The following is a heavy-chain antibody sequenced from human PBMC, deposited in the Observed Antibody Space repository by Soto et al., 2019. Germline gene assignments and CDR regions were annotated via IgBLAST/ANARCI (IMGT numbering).Heavy chain of an antibody. J-gene: IGHJ6*02. D-gene: IGHD2-2*01. CDR1: GYSFTSYW. Sequence: PGACLKISCKGSGYSFTSYWIGWVRQMPGKGLELMGIIYPGDSDTRYSPSFQGQVTISADKSLSTAYLQWSSLKASDTAMYYCARHGIVVVPAAYYYYGMDVWGQGTTVTVSS. CDR2: IYPGDSDT. CDR3: ARHGIVVVPAAYYYYGMDV. V-gene: IGHV5-51*01.